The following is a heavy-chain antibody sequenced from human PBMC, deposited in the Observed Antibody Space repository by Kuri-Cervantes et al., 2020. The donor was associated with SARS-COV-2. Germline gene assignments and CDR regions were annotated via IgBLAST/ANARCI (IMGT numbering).Heavy chain of an antibody. J-gene: IGHJ4*02. Sequence: GGSLRLSCAASGFTFSGHWIHWVRQAPGKGLVWVSRINPDGSYTNNADSVKGRFTLSRDNAKNTLYLQMNSLRAEDTAVYYCARGSYYYDSSRGDDYWGQGTLVTVSS. CDR2: INPDGSYT. V-gene: IGHV3-74*01. D-gene: IGHD3-22*01. CDR1: GFTFSGHW. CDR3: ARGSYYYDSSRGDDY.